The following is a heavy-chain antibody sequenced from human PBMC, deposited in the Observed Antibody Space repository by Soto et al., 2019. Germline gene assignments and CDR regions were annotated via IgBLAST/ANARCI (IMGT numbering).Heavy chain of an antibody. Sequence: ASVKVSCKASGYTFTRHAISWVRQAPGQGLEWMGWISTYNGDTKYAPKFQGRVTMTKDTSASTAYMELRSLTSDDTAVYYCARESRYCSGGSCYFLPGIDYWG. CDR3: ARESRYCSGGSCYFLPGIDY. CDR2: ISTYNGDT. D-gene: IGHD2-15*01. V-gene: IGHV1-18*04. J-gene: IGHJ4*01. CDR1: GYTFTRHA.